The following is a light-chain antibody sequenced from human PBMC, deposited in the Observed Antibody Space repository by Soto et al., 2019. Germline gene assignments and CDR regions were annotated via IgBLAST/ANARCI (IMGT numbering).Light chain of an antibody. CDR2: GAS. Sequence: EIVLTQSPGTLSLSPGERATLSCRARQSVSSSYLAWYQQKPGQAPRLLIYGASSRATGIQDKFSGSGSGTAFTLTISRLEPEDFAVYYCQQYGSSPLTFGGGTKVELK. CDR3: QQYGSSPLT. CDR1: QSVSSSY. V-gene: IGKV3-20*01. J-gene: IGKJ4*01.